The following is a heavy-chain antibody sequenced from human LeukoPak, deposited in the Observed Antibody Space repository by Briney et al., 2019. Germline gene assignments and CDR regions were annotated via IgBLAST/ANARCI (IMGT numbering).Heavy chain of an antibody. V-gene: IGHV4-34*01. CDR3: ARSEINDYFKY. J-gene: IGHJ4*02. D-gene: IGHD3-16*01. CDR2: MSHSAGT. CDR1: GGSFSGYY. Sequence: SETLSLTCAVYGGSFSGYYWGWIRQPPGKGLEWIGSMSHSAGTYQNPSLKSRVTISIDTSKNQFFLKVNSVTAADTAVYYCARSEINDYFKYWGPGILVTVST.